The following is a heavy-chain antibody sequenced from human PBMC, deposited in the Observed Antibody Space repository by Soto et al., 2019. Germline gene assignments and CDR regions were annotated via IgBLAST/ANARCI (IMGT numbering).Heavy chain of an antibody. Sequence: GASVKVSCKASGGTFSSYAISWVRQAPGQGLEWMGGIIPIFGTANYAQKFQGRVTITADKSTSTAYMELSSLRSEDTAVYYCARGYCGGGCYSLRDYYYGMDVWGQGTTVTVSS. V-gene: IGHV1-69*06. J-gene: IGHJ6*02. D-gene: IGHD2-21*02. CDR2: IIPIFGTA. CDR3: ARGYCGGGCYSLRDYYYGMDV. CDR1: GGTFSSYA.